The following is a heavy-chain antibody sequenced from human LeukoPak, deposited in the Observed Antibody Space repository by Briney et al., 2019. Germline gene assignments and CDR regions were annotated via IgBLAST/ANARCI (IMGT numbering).Heavy chain of an antibody. CDR3: ARHYYGSGSVAFDI. D-gene: IGHD3-10*01. J-gene: IGHJ3*02. Sequence: ASVKVSCKASGYTFIDFYIHWVRQAPGQGLEWMGWINPKTGGTKYPQNFQGRVTMTRDTSITTAYMELSRLRSDDTALYYCARHYYGSGSVAFDIWGQGTLVTVSS. V-gene: IGHV1-2*02. CDR2: INPKTGGT. CDR1: GYTFIDFY.